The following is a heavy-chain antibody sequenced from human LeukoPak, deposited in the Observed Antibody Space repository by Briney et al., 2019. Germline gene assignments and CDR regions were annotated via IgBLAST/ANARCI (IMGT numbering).Heavy chain of an antibody. CDR1: AFTFSSYT. CDR3: ARDQSGSYWEPFDY. Sequence: HPGRSLRLSCAASAFTFSSYTMHWVRQAPGKGLEWVAVISYDGSNKYYADSVKGRFTISRDNSKNTLYLQMNSLRAEDTAVYYCARDQSGSYWEPFDYWGQGTLVTVSS. D-gene: IGHD1-26*01. CDR2: ISYDGSNK. J-gene: IGHJ4*02. V-gene: IGHV3-30-3*01.